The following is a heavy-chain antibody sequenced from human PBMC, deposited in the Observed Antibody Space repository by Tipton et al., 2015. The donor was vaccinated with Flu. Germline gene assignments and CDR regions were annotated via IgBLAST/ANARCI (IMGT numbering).Heavy chain of an antibody. Sequence: GEALASDYYWGWIRQPPGRGLEWIGNIHHTGTTYYNPSLRSRVSIIRDRSKNHFSLKLSSVTAADTAVYYCARRDYSNYVSVPKNWFDSWGQGILVTVSS. CDR2: IHHTGTT. CDR3: ARRDYSNYVSVPKNWFDS. CDR1: GEALASDYY. D-gene: IGHD4-11*01. J-gene: IGHJ5*01. V-gene: IGHV4-38-2*01.